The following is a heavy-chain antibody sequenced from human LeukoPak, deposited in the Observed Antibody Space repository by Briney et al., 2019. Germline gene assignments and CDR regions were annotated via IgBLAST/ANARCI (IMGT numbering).Heavy chain of an antibody. CDR2: ISNNGGTT. Sequence: GGSLRLSCAASGFTFSSYTMHWVRQAPGKGLEYVSAISNNGGTTYYANSVKGRFTISRDNSKNTLYLQMGSLRVEDMAVYYCARSAARLRYYYAMDVWGQGTTVTVCS. J-gene: IGHJ6*02. V-gene: IGHV3-64*01. CDR1: GFTFSSYT. D-gene: IGHD6-6*01. CDR3: ARSAARLRYYYAMDV.